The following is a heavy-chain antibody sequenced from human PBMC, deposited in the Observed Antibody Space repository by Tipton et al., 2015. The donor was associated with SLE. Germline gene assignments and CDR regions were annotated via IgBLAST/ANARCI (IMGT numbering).Heavy chain of an antibody. Sequence: SLRLSCAASGFTFSSYWMSWVRQAPGKGLEWVANIKQDGSEKYYVDSVKGRFTISRDNAKNSLYLQMNSLRAEDTAVYYCARDQGYCSSTSCYRGYYGMDVWGQGITVTVSS. CDR3: ARDQGYCSSTSCYRGYYGMDV. V-gene: IGHV3-7*01. CDR2: IKQDGSEK. D-gene: IGHD2-2*02. CDR1: GFTFSSYW. J-gene: IGHJ6*02.